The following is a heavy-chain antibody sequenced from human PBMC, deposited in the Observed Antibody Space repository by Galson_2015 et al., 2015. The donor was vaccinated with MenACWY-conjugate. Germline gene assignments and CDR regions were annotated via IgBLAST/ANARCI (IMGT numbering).Heavy chain of an antibody. CDR1: GFSFSSYT. J-gene: IGHJ3*01. CDR2: VSYDASSR. V-gene: IGHV3-30*10. D-gene: IGHD5-12*01. Sequence: SLRLSCAASGFSFSSYTFYWVRQSPGKGLEWVAVVSYDASSRYYRDSVQGRFTTSRDNSKNTVSLEMSSLGPEDSAVYYCVRAEGWLRSAFDLWGQGTMVTVSS. CDR3: VRAEGWLRSAFDL.